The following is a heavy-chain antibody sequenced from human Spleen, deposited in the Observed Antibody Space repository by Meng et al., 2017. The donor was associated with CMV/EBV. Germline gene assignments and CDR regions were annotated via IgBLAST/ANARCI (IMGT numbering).Heavy chain of an antibody. CDR1: GFTFDDYT. CDR2: INWNGGST. CDR3: ARDYGDYLYDY. D-gene: IGHD4-17*01. V-gene: IGHV3-20*04. Sequence: GESLKISCAASGFTFDDYTMHWVRQAPGKGLEWVSGINWNGGSTGYADSVKGRFTISRDNAKNSLYLQMNSLRAEDTALYYCARDYGDYLYDYWGQGTLVTVSS. J-gene: IGHJ4*02.